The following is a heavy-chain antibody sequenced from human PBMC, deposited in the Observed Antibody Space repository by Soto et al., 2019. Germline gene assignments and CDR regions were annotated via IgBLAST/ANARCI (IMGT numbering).Heavy chain of an antibody. CDR1: GGSISSYY. V-gene: IGHV4-59*01. D-gene: IGHD3-22*01. Sequence: PSETLSLTCTVSGGSISSYYWSWIRQPPGKGLEWIGCISYSGSTNYNPSLKSRVTISVDTSKNQFSLKLSSVIAADTAVYYCARGTYYDHSRGFSHIDYLGQETLLTVSS. CDR2: ISYSGST. CDR3: ARGTYYDHSRGFSHIDY. J-gene: IGHJ4*01.